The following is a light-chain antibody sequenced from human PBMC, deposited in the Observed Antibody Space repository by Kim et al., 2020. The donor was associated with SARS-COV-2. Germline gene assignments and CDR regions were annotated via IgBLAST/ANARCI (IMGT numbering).Light chain of an antibody. CDR2: DVS. J-gene: IGKJ4*01. V-gene: IGKV3-11*01. CDR1: HSVRTS. CDR3: QQRSDWPLT. Sequence: SPGERATLSCRASHSVRTSLIWYQQKPGQAPRLLIYDVSTRATGTPARFSGSGSGADFTLPISSLEAGDFAVYYCQQRSDWPLTFGGGTKVDLK.